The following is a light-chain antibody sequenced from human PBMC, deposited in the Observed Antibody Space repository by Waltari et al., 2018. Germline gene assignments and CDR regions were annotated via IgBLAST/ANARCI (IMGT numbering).Light chain of an antibody. CDR3: QQYNTLPVT. CDR2: DAF. Sequence: MQVTQSPSSLSASVGDRVTITCQASQDINNFLTWYQQKPGKAPKVVIYDAFNLATGVPSRFSGGGSGTDFTFTISSLQTEDIATYYCQQYNTLPVTFGGGTKVEIK. V-gene: IGKV1-33*01. CDR1: QDINNF. J-gene: IGKJ4*01.